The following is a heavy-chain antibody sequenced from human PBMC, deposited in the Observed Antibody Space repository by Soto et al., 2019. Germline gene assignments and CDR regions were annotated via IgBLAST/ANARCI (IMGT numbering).Heavy chain of an antibody. CDR1: SGSISSSNW. D-gene: IGHD6-13*01. CDR2: IYHSGST. CDR3: ARKGARSSWGFDY. Sequence: SETMSLTCAVSSGSISSSNWWSWVRKPPGKGLEWIGEIYHSGSTNYNPSLKSRVTISVDKSKNQFSLKLSSVTAADTAVYYCARKGARSSWGFDYWGQGTLVTVSS. V-gene: IGHV4-4*02. J-gene: IGHJ4*02.